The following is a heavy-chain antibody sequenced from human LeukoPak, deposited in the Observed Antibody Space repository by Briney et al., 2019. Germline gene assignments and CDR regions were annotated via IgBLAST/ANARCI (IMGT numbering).Heavy chain of an antibody. CDR1: GGSVSSGSYY. V-gene: IGHV4-61*01. D-gene: IGHD2-15*01. Sequence: SETLSLTCTVSGGSVSSGSYYWSWIRQPPGKGLEWIGYIYYSGSTNYNPSLKSRVTISVDTSKNQFSLELSSVTAADTAVYYCARDHLGYCSGGSCYSFDYWGQGTLVTVSS. CDR3: ARDHLGYCSGGSCYSFDY. CDR2: IYYSGST. J-gene: IGHJ4*02.